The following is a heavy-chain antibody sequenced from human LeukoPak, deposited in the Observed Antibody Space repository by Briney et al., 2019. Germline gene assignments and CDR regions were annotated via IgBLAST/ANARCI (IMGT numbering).Heavy chain of an antibody. D-gene: IGHD6-19*01. Sequence: GGSLRLSCAASGFTFSNYAMHWVRQAPGKGLEWVAIISYDGSSKYYADSVKGRFTISRDNSKNTLYLQMNSLRADDTAVYYCVRDSGWYRLDSWGQGTQVTVSS. CDR3: VRDSGWYRLDS. CDR2: ISYDGSSK. J-gene: IGHJ4*02. CDR1: GFTFSNYA. V-gene: IGHV3-30*03.